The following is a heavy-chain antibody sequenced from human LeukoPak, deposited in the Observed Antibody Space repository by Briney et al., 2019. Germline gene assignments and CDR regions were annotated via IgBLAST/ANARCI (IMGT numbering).Heavy chain of an antibody. CDR1: GFTLSDHY. V-gene: IGHV3-72*01. CDR2: TRNRANSYTT. D-gene: IGHD3-22*01. Sequence: GGSLRLSCAASGFTLSDHYMDWVRQAPGRGLEWVGRTRNRANSYTTKYAASVKGRFTISRDDSKNSLYLQMNDLKTEDTAVYYCTRSDSSGYFAYWGQGTLVTVSS. J-gene: IGHJ4*02. CDR3: TRSDSSGYFAY.